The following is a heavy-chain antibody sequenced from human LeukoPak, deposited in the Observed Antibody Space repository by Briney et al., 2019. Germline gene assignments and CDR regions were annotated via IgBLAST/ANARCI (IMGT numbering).Heavy chain of an antibody. CDR3: ARDRWGDSYDRDAFDI. CDR2: ISSSDFTT. CDR1: GFTFSSYK. J-gene: IGHJ3*02. D-gene: IGHD3-16*01. V-gene: IGHV3-48*03. Sequence: GGSLRLSCAASGFTFSSYKMNWVRQAPGKGLEWVSYISSSDFTTDYADSVKGRFTISRDNAKNSLYLQMNGLRAEDTAVYYCARDRWGDSYDRDAFDIWGQGTMVTVSS.